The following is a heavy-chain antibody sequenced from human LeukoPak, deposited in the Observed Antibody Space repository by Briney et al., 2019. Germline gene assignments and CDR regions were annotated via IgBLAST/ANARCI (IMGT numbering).Heavy chain of an antibody. CDR2: ISAYNGNT. J-gene: IGHJ5*02. D-gene: IGHD4-23*01. Sequence: RASVKVSCKASGYTFSSYGITWVRQAPGQGLEWMGWISAYNGNTKSAQKLQGRVTMTTDTSTSTAYMELRSLRSDDTAVYYCARDYGGSSGWFDPWGQGTLVTVSS. CDR1: GYTFSSYG. CDR3: ARDYGGSSGWFDP. V-gene: IGHV1-18*01.